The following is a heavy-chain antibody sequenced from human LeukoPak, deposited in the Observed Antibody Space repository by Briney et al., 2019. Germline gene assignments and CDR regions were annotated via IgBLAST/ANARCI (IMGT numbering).Heavy chain of an antibody. J-gene: IGHJ4*02. CDR1: GGSISSYY. Sequence: SETLSLTCTVSGGSISSYYWSWIRQPPGKGLEWIGYIYYSGSTNYNPSLKSRVTISVDTSKNQFSLKLSSVTAADTAVYYCAREGSYYRFHYWGQGTLVTVSS. CDR2: IYYSGST. V-gene: IGHV4-59*01. CDR3: AREGSYYRFHY. D-gene: IGHD1-26*01.